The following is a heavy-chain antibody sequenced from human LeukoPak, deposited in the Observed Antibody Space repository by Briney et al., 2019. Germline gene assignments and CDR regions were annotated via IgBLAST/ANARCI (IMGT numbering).Heavy chain of an antibody. Sequence: GGSLRLSCAASGFTFSSYSMNWVRQAPGKGLEWVSSISSSSSYIYYADSVKGRFTISRDNAKDSLYLQMNSLRAEDTAVYYCASPMTTVTKGEFDYWGQGTLVTVSS. CDR1: GFTFSSYS. CDR3: ASPMTTVTKGEFDY. D-gene: IGHD4-11*01. J-gene: IGHJ4*02. CDR2: ISSSSSYI. V-gene: IGHV3-21*01.